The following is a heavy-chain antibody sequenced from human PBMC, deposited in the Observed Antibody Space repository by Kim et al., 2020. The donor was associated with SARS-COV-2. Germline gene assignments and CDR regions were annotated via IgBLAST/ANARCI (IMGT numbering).Heavy chain of an antibody. D-gene: IGHD3-10*01. V-gene: IGHV3-9*01. J-gene: IGHJ4*02. CDR3: AKDRWGSGSFPDY. CDR2: ISWNSGSI. Sequence: PGKGLEWVSGISWNSGSIGYADSVKGRFTISRDNAKNSLYLQMNSLRAEDTALYYCAKDRWGSGSFPDYWGQGALVTVSS.